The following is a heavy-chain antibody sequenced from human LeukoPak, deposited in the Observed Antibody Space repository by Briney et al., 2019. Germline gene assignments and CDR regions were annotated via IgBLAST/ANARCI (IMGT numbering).Heavy chain of an antibody. CDR1: GFPFSNSA. J-gene: IGHJ4*02. CDR3: ATYKGYCSGGSCFRLDY. Sequence: GGSLRLSCAASGFPFSNSAMSWVRQAPGQGLEWVSAISGSGAGTYYADSVKGRFTISRDTSKNTLYLQINSLRAEDTAVYYCATYKGYCSGGSCFRLDYWGQGTLVTVSS. D-gene: IGHD2-15*01. V-gene: IGHV3-23*01. CDR2: ISGSGAGT.